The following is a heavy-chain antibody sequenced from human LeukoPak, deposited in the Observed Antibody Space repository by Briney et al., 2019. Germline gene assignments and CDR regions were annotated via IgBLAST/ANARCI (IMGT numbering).Heavy chain of an antibody. CDR1: GFTFSDFD. J-gene: IGHJ4*02. CDR2: IKTKADSDAT. V-gene: IGHV3-73*01. CDR3: ARRDCTSSKCYSFDC. D-gene: IGHD2-2*01. Sequence: GGSLKLSCAASGFTFSDFDVHWVRQASGKGLEWVGRIKTKADSDATRYAASVKGRFTISRDDSKNTAYLQMNNLKTEDTAVYYCARRDCTSSKCYSFDCWGQGILVTVSS.